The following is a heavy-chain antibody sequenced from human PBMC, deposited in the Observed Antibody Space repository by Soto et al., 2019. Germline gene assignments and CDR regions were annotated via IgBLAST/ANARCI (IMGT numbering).Heavy chain of an antibody. CDR1: GGSISSYY. CDR2: IYYSGST. D-gene: IGHD6-13*01. Sequence: QVQLQESGPGLVKPSETLSLTCTVSGGSISSYYWSWIRQPPGKGLEWIGYIYYSGSTNYNPSLKSRVTISVDTSKNQFSLKLSSVTAADTAVYYCARHAVGQDRIAAAGTYAFDIWGQGTMVTVSS. CDR3: ARHAVGQDRIAAAGTYAFDI. V-gene: IGHV4-59*08. J-gene: IGHJ3*02.